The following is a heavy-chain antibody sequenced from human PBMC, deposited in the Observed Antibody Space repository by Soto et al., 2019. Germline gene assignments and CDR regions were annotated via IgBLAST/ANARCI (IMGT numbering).Heavy chain of an antibody. Sequence: ASVKVSCKASGYTFTGYYMHWVRQAPGQGLEWMGWINPNSGGTNYAQKFQGWVTMTRDTSISTAYMELSSLRSEDTAVYYCAVPYCSSTSCYSGYYFDYWGQGTLVTVSS. D-gene: IGHD2-2*01. V-gene: IGHV1-2*04. J-gene: IGHJ4*02. CDR2: INPNSGGT. CDR1: GYTFTGYY. CDR3: AVPYCSSTSCYSGYYFDY.